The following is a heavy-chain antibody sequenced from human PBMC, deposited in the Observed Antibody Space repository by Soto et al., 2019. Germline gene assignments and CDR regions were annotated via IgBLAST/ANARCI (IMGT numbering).Heavy chain of an antibody. CDR2: IIPFFGTP. J-gene: IGHJ4*02. Sequence: QVHLVQSGAEVKKSGSSVRVSCTDSGGTFTNDAISWVRQAPGQGLEWLGRIIPFFGTPDYSQSFQGRLTITADESTGTAYMDLRSLRSDDTAVYYCAREVVTETTLGYFDFWGQGTLVTVSS. V-gene: IGHV1-69*01. CDR3: AREVVTETTLGYFDF. CDR1: GGTFTNDA. D-gene: IGHD2-21*02.